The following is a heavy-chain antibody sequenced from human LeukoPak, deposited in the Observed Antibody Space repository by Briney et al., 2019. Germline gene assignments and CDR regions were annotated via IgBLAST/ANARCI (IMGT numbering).Heavy chain of an antibody. CDR3: AKGRWMTTVTSFDY. V-gene: IGHV3-74*01. CDR2: INSDGSST. D-gene: IGHD4-17*01. CDR1: GFTFSSYW. Sequence: GGSLRLSCAASGFTFSSYWMHWVRQAPGKGLVWVSRINSDGSSTSYADSVKGRFTISRDNAKNTLYLQMNSLRAEDTALYYCAKGRWMTTVTSFDYWGQGTLVTVSS. J-gene: IGHJ4*02.